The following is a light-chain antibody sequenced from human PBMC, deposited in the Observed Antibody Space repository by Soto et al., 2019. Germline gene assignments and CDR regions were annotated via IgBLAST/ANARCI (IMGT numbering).Light chain of an antibody. CDR3: QVWDTGSDHWV. Sequence: SYELTQPPSVSVAPGQTARITRGGNNVGGKSVHWYQQRPGQSPVLVVFDDSDRPSGIPERFSGSNSVNTATLTISRVEAGDEADYYCQVWDTGSDHWVFGGGTKVTVL. V-gene: IGLV3-21*02. CDR2: DDS. CDR1: NVGGKS. J-gene: IGLJ3*02.